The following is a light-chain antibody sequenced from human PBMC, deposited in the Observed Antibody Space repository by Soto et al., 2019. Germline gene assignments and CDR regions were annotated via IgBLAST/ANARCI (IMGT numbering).Light chain of an antibody. Sequence: DIPMTQSPSSVSASVGERVTITCRASQSVSTWLAWYQQIPGKAPKLLIYAASTLQSGVPSRFSGSGSGTDFTLTISSLQPGDSATYYCQQASSFPFTFGPGTKVDIK. J-gene: IGKJ3*01. CDR2: AAS. V-gene: IGKV1-12*01. CDR3: QQASSFPFT. CDR1: QSVSTW.